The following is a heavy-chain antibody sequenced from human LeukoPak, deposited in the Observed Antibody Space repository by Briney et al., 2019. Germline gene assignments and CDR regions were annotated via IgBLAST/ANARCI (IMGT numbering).Heavy chain of an antibody. CDR3: ARDGYSSGWYFDY. D-gene: IGHD6-19*01. J-gene: IGHJ4*02. Sequence: SETLSLTCTVSGGSISSYYWSWIRQPPGKGLEWIGYIYYSGSTNYNPSLKSRVTMSVDTSKNQFSLKLSSVTAADTAVYYCARDGYSSGWYFDYWGQGTLVTASS. V-gene: IGHV4-59*12. CDR2: IYYSGST. CDR1: GGSISSYY.